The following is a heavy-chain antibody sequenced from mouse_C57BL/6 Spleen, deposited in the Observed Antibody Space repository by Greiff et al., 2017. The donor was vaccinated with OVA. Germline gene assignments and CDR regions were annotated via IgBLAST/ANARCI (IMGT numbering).Heavy chain of an antibody. CDR3: AKSPDYYGSSYGWYFDV. Sequence: VKLVESGPGLVQPSQSLSITCTVSGFSLTSYGVHWVRQSPGKGLEWLGVIWRGGSTDYNAAFMSRLSITKDNSKSQVFFKMNSLQADDTAIYYCAKSPDYYGSSYGWYFDVWGTGTTVTVSS. V-gene: IGHV2-5*01. CDR2: IWRGGST. CDR1: GFSLTSYG. J-gene: IGHJ1*03. D-gene: IGHD1-1*01.